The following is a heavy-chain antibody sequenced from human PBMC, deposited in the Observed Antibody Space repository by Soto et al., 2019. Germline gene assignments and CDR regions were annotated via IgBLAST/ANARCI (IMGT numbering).Heavy chain of an antibody. CDR2: ISAHNGDT. CDR1: GYTFNYYG. J-gene: IGHJ4*02. CDR3: ARDWSRYFDSSGLMWFY. V-gene: IGHV1-18*04. Sequence: ASVKVSCKASGYTFNYYGISWVRQAPGQGLEWVGWISAHNGDTKYAQNLQGRLTLTTDTSTSTAYMELTSLTSDDTAVYYCARDWSRYFDSSGLMWFYWGQGTLVTVSS. D-gene: IGHD3-22*01.